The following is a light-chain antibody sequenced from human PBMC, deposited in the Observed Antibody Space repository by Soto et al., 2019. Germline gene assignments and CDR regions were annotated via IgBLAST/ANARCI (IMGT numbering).Light chain of an antibody. J-gene: IGLJ1*01. V-gene: IGLV2-14*01. CDR3: SSYTRSSTYV. Sequence: QSALTQPASVSGSPGQSITISCTGTSSDIGAYDYVSWFQQHPGKAPKLLIYDVTNRPSGVSNRFSGSKSGNTASLTISGLQADDEADYYCSSYTRSSTYVFGIGTKLTVL. CDR2: DVT. CDR1: SSDIGAYDY.